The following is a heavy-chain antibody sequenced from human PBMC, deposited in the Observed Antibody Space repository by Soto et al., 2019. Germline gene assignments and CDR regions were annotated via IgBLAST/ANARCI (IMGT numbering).Heavy chain of an antibody. Sequence: SETLDLTCSVSGDSITSGGVYWSWIRQLPGKGLEWIGYIHSSGSTYYNPSLMSRLSLSIDTSKNQFSLQVNSVTAADTAVFFCARVRLADTGGYGEFDPWGQGTLVTVS. J-gene: IGHJ5*02. V-gene: IGHV4-31*03. CDR1: GDSITSGGVY. CDR2: IHSSGST. CDR3: ARVRLADTGGYGEFDP. D-gene: IGHD2-8*02.